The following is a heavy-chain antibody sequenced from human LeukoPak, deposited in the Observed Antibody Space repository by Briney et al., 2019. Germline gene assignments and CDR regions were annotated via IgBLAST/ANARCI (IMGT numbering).Heavy chain of an antibody. J-gene: IGHJ4*02. Sequence: GGSLRLSCAASGFTFSDHYMDWVRQAPGKGLEWLARSRDKAKSYSTEHAASVKGRFTISRDNSKNSLYLQMNSLKTEDTAVYYCARRSNSYYTFDSWGQGTLVTVSS. D-gene: IGHD1-26*01. CDR1: GFTFSDHY. CDR3: ARRSNSYYTFDS. V-gene: IGHV3-72*01. CDR2: SRDKAKSYST.